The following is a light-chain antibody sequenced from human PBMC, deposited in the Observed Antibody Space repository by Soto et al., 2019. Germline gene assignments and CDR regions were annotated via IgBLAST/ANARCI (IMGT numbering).Light chain of an antibody. J-gene: IGLJ2*01. CDR1: SSNIGSNA. Sequence: QSVLTQPPSASGTPGQRVTISCSGGSSNIGSNAVNWYQQLPGMAPKLLIHSNDQRPSGVPDRFSGSKSGTSASLAISGLQSEDEADYYCAVWGDMVLFGGGTKVTVL. CDR2: SND. CDR3: AVWGDMVL. V-gene: IGLV1-44*01.